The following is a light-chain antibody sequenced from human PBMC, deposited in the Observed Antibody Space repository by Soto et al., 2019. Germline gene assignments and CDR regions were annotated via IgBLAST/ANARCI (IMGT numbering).Light chain of an antibody. J-gene: IGKJ1*01. CDR3: QQRSNWPWT. CDR2: EVF. CDR1: QSVSSF. V-gene: IGKV3-11*01. Sequence: EIVLTQSPATLSLSPGERATLSCRASQSVSSFLAWYQQKPGQAPRLLMYEVFTRATGIPARFSGAGSGTDFTLTISSLEPEDFAVYHCQQRSNWPWTFGQGTKVDIK.